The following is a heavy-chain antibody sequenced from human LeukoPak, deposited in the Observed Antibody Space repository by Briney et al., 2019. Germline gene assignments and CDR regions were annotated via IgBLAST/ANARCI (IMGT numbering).Heavy chain of an antibody. V-gene: IGHV3-21*01. D-gene: IGHD4-17*01. J-gene: IGHJ5*02. Sequence: PGGSLRLSCAASGFTFSSYSMNWVRQAPGKGLEWVSSISSSSSYIYYADSVKGRFTISRDNAKNSLYLQMNSLRAEDTAVYYCARDWTTVTTSWFDPWGQGTLVTVSS. CDR1: GFTFSSYS. CDR3: ARDWTTVTTSWFDP. CDR2: ISSSSSYI.